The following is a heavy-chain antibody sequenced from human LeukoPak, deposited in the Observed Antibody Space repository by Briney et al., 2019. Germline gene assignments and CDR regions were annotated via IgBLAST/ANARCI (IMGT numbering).Heavy chain of an antibody. Sequence: SETLSLTCAVYGGSFSGYYWSWIRQPPAKGLEWIGEINHSGSTNYNPSLKSRVTISVDTSKNQFSLKLSSVTAAGTAVYYCARGRVGPGGFVAAAGAPRVDYWGQGTLVTVSS. CDR1: GGSFSGYY. D-gene: IGHD6-13*01. J-gene: IGHJ4*02. V-gene: IGHV4-34*01. CDR3: ARGRVGPGGFVAAAGAPRVDY. CDR2: INHSGST.